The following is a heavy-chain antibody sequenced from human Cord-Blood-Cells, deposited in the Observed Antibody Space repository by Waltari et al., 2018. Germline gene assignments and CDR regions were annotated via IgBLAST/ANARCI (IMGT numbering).Heavy chain of an antibody. D-gene: IGHD2-15*01. CDR1: GGTFSSYA. J-gene: IGHJ6*02. CDR3: ARYCSGGSVYYYYYGMDV. CDR2: IIPIFGTA. Sequence: QVQLVQSGAEVKKPGSSVKVSCKASGGTFSSYAISWVRQAPGQGLGWMGGIIPIFGTASYAQKLQGRVTITADESTSTAYMELSSLRSEDTAVYYCARYCSGGSVYYYYYGMDVWGQGTTVTVSS. V-gene: IGHV1-69*01.